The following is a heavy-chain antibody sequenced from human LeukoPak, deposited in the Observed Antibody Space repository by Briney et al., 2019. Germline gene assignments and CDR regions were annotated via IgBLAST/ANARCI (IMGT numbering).Heavy chain of an antibody. Sequence: SETLSLTCTVSGGSVSAYYWSWIRQPAGKGLEWIGRIYSTGSTTYNPSLKSRVTMSVDTSKNHFSLKVTSVTAADSAVYYCARAASAMVDLNWFDPWGQGTLVTVSS. V-gene: IGHV4-4*07. CDR1: GGSVSAYY. J-gene: IGHJ5*02. CDR3: ARAASAMVDLNWFDP. CDR2: IYSTGST. D-gene: IGHD5-18*01.